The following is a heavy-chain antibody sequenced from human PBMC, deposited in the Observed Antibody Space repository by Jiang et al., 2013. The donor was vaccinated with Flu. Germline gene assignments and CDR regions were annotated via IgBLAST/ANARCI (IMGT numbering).Heavy chain of an antibody. CDR2: ISFDGRTK. D-gene: IGHD2-21*02. V-gene: IGHV3-30*18. Sequence: GVVQPGRSLRLSCAASGFIFSNYGMHWVRQAPGKGLEWVAVISFDGRTKNYADSVKNRFTISRDNSKNTLHLQMNSLRVEDTAVYYCAKDLTMYCGGDCSLFDYWGQGSLVTVSS. CDR3: AKDLTMYCGGDCSLFDY. J-gene: IGHJ4*02. CDR1: GFIFSNYG.